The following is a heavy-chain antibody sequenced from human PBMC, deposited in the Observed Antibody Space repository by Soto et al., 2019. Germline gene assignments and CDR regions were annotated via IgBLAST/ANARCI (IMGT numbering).Heavy chain of an antibody. CDR1: GYTFTSYG. CDR2: ISAYNGNT. CDR3: ARVRYSSSWYDRSYYYYGMDV. D-gene: IGHD6-13*01. Sequence: ASVKVFCKASGYTFTSYGISWVRQAPGQGLEWMGWISAYNGNTNYAQKLQGRVTMTTDTSTSTAYMELRSLRSDDTAVYYCARVRYSSSWYDRSYYYYGMDVWGQGTTVTVSS. J-gene: IGHJ6*02. V-gene: IGHV1-18*04.